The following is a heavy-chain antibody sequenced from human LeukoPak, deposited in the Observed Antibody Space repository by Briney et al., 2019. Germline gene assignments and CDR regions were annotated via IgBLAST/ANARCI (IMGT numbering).Heavy chain of an antibody. D-gene: IGHD6-13*01. V-gene: IGHV3-21*01. CDR1: GFTFSSYS. J-gene: IGHJ4*02. Sequence: GGSLRLSCAASGFTFSSYSMNWVRQAPGKGLEWVSSISSSSSYIYYADSVKGRFTISRDNAKNSLYLQMNSLRAEDTAVYYCARDFWAAGVDSSSPPDYWGQGTLVTVSS. CDR2: ISSSSSYI. CDR3: ARDFWAAGVDSSSPPDY.